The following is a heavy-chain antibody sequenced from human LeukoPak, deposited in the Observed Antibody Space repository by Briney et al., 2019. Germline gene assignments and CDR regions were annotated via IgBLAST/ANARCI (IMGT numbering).Heavy chain of an antibody. CDR2: ISAYNGNT. V-gene: IGHV1-18*01. D-gene: IGHD1-26*01. Sequence: GASVKVSCKASGYTFTSYGISWVRQAPGQGLEWMGWISAYNGNTNYAQKLQGRVNMTTDTSTSTAYMELRSLRSDDTTVYYCAKQFMAPLPLYSGSPLAHYWGQGTPVTVSS. CDR3: AKQFMAPLPLYSGSPLAHY. J-gene: IGHJ4*02. CDR1: GYTFTSYG.